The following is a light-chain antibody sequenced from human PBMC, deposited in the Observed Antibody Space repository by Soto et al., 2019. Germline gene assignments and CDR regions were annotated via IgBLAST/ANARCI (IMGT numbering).Light chain of an antibody. CDR1: SSDVGTYNY. J-gene: IGLJ1*01. CDR3: SSYTSSTDYV. CDR2: EVS. Sequence: QSVLTQPASVSGSPGQSITISCTGTSSDVGTYNYVSWYQQHPGKAPKLIIYEVSNRPSGVSNRFSGSKSGNTASLTISGLQAEDEADYYCSSYTSSTDYVFGSGIKVTVL. V-gene: IGLV2-14*01.